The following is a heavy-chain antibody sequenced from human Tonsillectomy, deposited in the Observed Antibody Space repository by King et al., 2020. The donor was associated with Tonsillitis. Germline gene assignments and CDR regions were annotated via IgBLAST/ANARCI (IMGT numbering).Heavy chain of an antibody. V-gene: IGHV2-5*01. CDR2: IYWNDDR. Sequence: TLKESGPTLVKPTQTLTLTCTFSGFSLTTTGVGVGWIRQPPGKALEWLALIYWNDDRLYSPSLKSRLTVTKDTSKNQVVLTMTNLDPVDTATYFCARRPSAYLDFDYWGQGTLVTVSS. CDR1: GFSLTTTGVG. CDR3: ARRPSAYLDFDY. D-gene: IGHD6-19*01. J-gene: IGHJ4*02.